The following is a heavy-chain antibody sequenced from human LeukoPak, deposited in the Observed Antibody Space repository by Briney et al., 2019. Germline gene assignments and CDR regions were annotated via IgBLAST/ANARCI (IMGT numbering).Heavy chain of an antibody. CDR2: INPNSGGT. J-gene: IGHJ4*02. D-gene: IGHD3-10*01. V-gene: IGHV1-2*02. CDR1: GYTFTGYY. Sequence: GASVKVSCKASGYTFTGYYMHWVRQAPGQGLEWMGWINPNSGGTNYAQKFQGRVTMTRDTSISTAYMELSRLRSDDTAVYYCAREGYSYGSGSPLNYWGQGTLVTVSS. CDR3: AREGYSYGSGSPLNY.